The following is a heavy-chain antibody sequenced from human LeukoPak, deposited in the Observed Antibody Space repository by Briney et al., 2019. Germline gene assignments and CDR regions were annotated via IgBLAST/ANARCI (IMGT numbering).Heavy chain of an antibody. J-gene: IGHJ4*02. D-gene: IGHD2-2*01. CDR3: ARWRGSTSERSDY. CDR2: IKQDGSAK. Sequence: WGSLRLSCTASGFTFSDYWMTWVRQAPGKGLEWVANIKQDGSAKYYVYSVKGRFTISRDNAKNSLYLQMDSLRVEDTATYYCARWRGSTSERSDYWGQGTLVTASS. CDR1: GFTFSDYW. V-gene: IGHV3-7*01.